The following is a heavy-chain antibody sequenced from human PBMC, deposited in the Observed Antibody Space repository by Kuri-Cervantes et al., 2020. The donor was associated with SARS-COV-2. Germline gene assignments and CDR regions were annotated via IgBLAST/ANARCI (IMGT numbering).Heavy chain of an antibody. J-gene: IGHJ6*02. V-gene: IGHV3-48*02. CDR2: ISSSSSTI. CDR3: ARGYCSSTSCPPYYYYGMDV. D-gene: IGHD2-2*01. Sequence: GGSLRLSCAASGFTVSSYSMNWVRQAPGKGLEWVSYISSSSSTIYYADSVKGRFTISRDNAKNSLYLQMNILRDEDTAVYYCARGYCSSTSCPPYYYYGMDVWGQGTTVTVSS. CDR1: GFTVSSYS.